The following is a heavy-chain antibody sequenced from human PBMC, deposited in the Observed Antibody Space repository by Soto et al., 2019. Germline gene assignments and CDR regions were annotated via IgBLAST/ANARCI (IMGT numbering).Heavy chain of an antibody. V-gene: IGHV4-4*07. CDR1: GASITGSSY. Sequence: QVQLQESGPGLMKPSETLSLTCTVSGASITGSSYWSWIRQPAGKGLEWIGRFSLSGTTNYNPSRGSRVTMAADVSKNQFSLRLTSVTAADTALYYCARGMTPPGAPAWYYFDSGGQGTLVTVSS. J-gene: IGHJ4*02. D-gene: IGHD2-8*02. CDR2: FSLSGTT. CDR3: ARGMTPPGAPAWYYFDS.